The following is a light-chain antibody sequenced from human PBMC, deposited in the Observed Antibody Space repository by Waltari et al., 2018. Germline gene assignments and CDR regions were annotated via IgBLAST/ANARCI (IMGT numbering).Light chain of an antibody. J-gene: IGLJ2*01. CDR3: QSADSSGSYVL. V-gene: IGLV3-25*03. Sequence: SYALTQPPSVSASPGQPARITCPGTALPKQFAYWYQRKPGQAPVLVIYRDTERPSGIPARFSGSSSGTTVTLTINGVQAEDEADYYCQSADSSGSYVLFGGGTTLTVL. CDR1: ALPKQF. CDR2: RDT.